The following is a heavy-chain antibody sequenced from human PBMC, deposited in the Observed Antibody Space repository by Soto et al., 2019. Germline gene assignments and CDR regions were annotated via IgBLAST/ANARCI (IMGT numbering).Heavy chain of an antibody. V-gene: IGHV1-8*01. CDR2: MSPNSGYT. D-gene: IGHD3-3*01. CDR3: ARGVNDFGVVTLDY. CDR1: GYTFTSYD. Sequence: QVQRVQSGAEVKKPGASVKVSCKASGYTFTSYDINWVRQATGQGLEWMGWMSPNSGYTGCAQKFQGRVTMTRNTSISTAYMELSSLRSGDTAVYYCARGVNDFGVVTLDYWGQGALVTVSS. J-gene: IGHJ4*02.